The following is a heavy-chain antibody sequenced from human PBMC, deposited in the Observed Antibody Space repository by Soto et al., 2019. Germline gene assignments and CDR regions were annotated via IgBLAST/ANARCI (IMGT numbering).Heavy chain of an antibody. CDR1: GYTFTNYG. CDR3: ARSESGIYSV. CDR2: ISTYKKDT. J-gene: IGHJ4*02. Sequence: QVQLVQSGAEVKKPGASVKVSCKASGYTFTNYGITWVRQAPGQGLEWMGWISTYKKDTDYAQKLQGRVTMTTDTSTSTAYRELRRLGSDDRAVYYCARSESGIYSVWGQGTLIIFSS. D-gene: IGHD3-3*01. V-gene: IGHV1-18*01.